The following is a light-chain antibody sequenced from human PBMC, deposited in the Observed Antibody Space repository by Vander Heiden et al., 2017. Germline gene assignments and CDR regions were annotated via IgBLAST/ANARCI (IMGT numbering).Light chain of an antibody. J-gene: IGKJ2*01. V-gene: IGKV2-28*01. CDR2: VGA. CDR1: QHLRLRICHTY. Sequence: DIVVTLSRLALPVTPGDPASIPCRSSQHLRLRICHTYLYWYQQKPGQAPQLLIYVGATRASGVPERFSGSASGTDFTLKISRVEAEDVGVYYCMQALQTPYTFGQGTKLEIK. CDR3: MQALQTPYT.